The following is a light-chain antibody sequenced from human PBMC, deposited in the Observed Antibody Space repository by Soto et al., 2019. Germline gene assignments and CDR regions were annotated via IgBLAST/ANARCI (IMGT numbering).Light chain of an antibody. CDR3: QQYGSSPTWT. Sequence: EIVLTQSPGTLSLPPGERATLSCRASQSVSSSYLAWYQQKPGQAPRLLIYGASSRATGIPDRFSGSGSGTDFTLTISRLEPEDFAVYYCQQYGSSPTWTFGQGTKVDSK. CDR2: GAS. J-gene: IGKJ1*01. V-gene: IGKV3-20*01. CDR1: QSVSSSY.